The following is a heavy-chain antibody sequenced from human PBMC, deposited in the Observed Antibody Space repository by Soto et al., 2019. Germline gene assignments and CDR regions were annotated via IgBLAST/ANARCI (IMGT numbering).Heavy chain of an antibody. J-gene: IGHJ4*03. V-gene: IGHV3-30*18. CDR3: AKDRYDFWSGYPNPYFDY. Sequence: PGGSLRLSCAASGFTFSSYGMHWVRQAPGKGLEWVAVISYDGSNKYYADSVKGRFTISRDNSKNTLYLQMNSLRAEDTAVYYCAKDRYDFWSGYPNPYFDYWGQGTMVTVSS. CDR2: ISYDGSNK. CDR1: GFTFSSYG. D-gene: IGHD3-3*01.